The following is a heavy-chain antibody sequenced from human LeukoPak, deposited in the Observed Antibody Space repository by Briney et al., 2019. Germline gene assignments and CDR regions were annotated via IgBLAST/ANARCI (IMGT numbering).Heavy chain of an antibody. Sequence: AGGSLRLSCAASGFTFSSYSMNWVRQAPGEGLEWVSSISSSSSYIYYADSVKGRFTISRDNAKNSLYLQMNSLRAEDTAVYYCARAAAGHSFDYWGQGTLVTVSS. CDR3: ARAAAGHSFDY. CDR1: GFTFSSYS. CDR2: ISSSSSYI. J-gene: IGHJ4*02. V-gene: IGHV3-21*01. D-gene: IGHD6-13*01.